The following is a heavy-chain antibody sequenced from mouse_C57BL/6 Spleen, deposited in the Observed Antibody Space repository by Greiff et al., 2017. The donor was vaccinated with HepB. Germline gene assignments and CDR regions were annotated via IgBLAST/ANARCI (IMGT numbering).Heavy chain of an antibody. V-gene: IGHV1-80*01. CDR2: IYPGDGDT. CDR3: SRSRSYYDYGEVDY. J-gene: IGHJ2*01. D-gene: IGHD2-4*01. CDR1: GYAFSSYW. Sequence: VQLQQSGAELVKPGASVKISCKASGYAFSSYWMNWVKQRPGKGLEWIGQIYPGDGDTNYNGKFKGKATLTADKSSSTAYMQLSSLTSEDSAVYFCSRSRSYYDYGEVDYWGQGTTLTVSS.